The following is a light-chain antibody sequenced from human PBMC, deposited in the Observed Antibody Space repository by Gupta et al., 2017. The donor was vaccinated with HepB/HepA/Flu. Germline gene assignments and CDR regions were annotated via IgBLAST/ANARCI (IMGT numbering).Light chain of an antibody. CDR2: WEF. Sequence: DIVMTQSTDSLAVSLGERATINCKSSQSVLYSSDNNNYLAWYQQKPGQPSKVLLYWEFTRESGVPDRFCGSGSGTDFTLPISSLQAEDVAVYYCQQHCSSPVTFGQGTRVDIK. CDR1: QSVLYSSDNNNY. J-gene: IGKJ3*01. CDR3: QQHCSSPVT. V-gene: IGKV4-1*01.